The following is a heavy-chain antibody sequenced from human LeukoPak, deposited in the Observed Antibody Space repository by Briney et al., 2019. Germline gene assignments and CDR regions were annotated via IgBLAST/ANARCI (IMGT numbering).Heavy chain of an antibody. CDR3: ASSAPGNYDFWSGYYGDFAY. D-gene: IGHD3-3*01. Sequence: ASVKVSCKVSGYTLTELSMHWVRQAPGKGLEWMGGFDPEDGETIYAQKFQGRVTMTEDTSTDTAHMELSSLRSEDTAVYYCASSAPGNYDFWSGYYGDFAYWGQGTLVTVSS. CDR2: FDPEDGET. CDR1: GYTLTELS. J-gene: IGHJ4*02. V-gene: IGHV1-24*01.